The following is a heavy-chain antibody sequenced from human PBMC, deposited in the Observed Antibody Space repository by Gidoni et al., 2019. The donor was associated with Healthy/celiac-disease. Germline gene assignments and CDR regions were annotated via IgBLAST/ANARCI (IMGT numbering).Heavy chain of an antibody. CDR3: AIWEKSGFYFDY. J-gene: IGHJ4*02. V-gene: IGHV4-34*01. D-gene: IGHD1-26*01. CDR1: GGSFSGYY. CDR2: INHSGST. Sequence: QVQLQQRGAGLLKPSAPLSLTCAVSGGSFSGYYWSWIRQPPGKGLEWIGEINHSGSTNYNPSLKRRVTISVDTSKNQFSLKLSSVTAADTAVYYCAIWEKSGFYFDYWGQGTLVTVSS.